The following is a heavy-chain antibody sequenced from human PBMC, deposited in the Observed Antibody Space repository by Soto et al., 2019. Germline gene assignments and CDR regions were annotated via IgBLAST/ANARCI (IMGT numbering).Heavy chain of an antibody. Sequence: EVQLLEAGGGLVQPGGSLRLSCAASGFTFNSSAMSWVRQAPGKGLEWVSTTSGGAGSTYYADSVMGRFTISRDNSKNTLYLQMNSLSADDTAVYYCAKGRYRIGWYDPYFDYWGQGTLVTVSS. CDR1: GFTFNSSA. J-gene: IGHJ4*02. CDR3: AKGRYRIGWYDPYFDY. D-gene: IGHD6-19*01. V-gene: IGHV3-23*01. CDR2: TSGGAGST.